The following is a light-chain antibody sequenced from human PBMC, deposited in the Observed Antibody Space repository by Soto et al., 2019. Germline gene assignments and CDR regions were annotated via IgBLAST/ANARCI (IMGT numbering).Light chain of an antibody. CDR3: SSYTSSTIYV. CDR2: DVS. CDR1: SSDVGIYNY. J-gene: IGLJ1*01. Sequence: QSVLTQPASVSGSPGQSITISCTGTSSDVGIYNYVSWYQQHPGKAPKLMIYDVSNRPSGVSNRFSGSKPGNTASLSISGLQAEDEADYYCSSYTSSTIYVFGTGTKVTVL. V-gene: IGLV2-14*01.